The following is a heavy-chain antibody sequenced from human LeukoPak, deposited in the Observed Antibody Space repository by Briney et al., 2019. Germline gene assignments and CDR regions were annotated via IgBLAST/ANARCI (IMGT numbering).Heavy chain of an antibody. CDR2: INHSGST. V-gene: IGHV4-34*01. Sequence: KPSETLSLTCAVYGGSFSGYYRSWIRQPPGKGLEWIGEINHSGSTNYNPSLKSRVTISVDTSKNQFSLKLSSVTAADTAVYYCARGSMVFRFGGLGYWGQGTLVTVSS. D-gene: IGHD2/OR15-2a*01. CDR1: GGSFSGYY. J-gene: IGHJ4*02. CDR3: ARGSMVFRFGGLGY.